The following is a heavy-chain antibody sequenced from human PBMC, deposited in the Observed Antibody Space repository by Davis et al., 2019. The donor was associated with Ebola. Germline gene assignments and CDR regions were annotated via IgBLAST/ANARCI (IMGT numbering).Heavy chain of an antibody. CDR3: ASPPGSVGELVFDY. J-gene: IGHJ4*02. D-gene: IGHD3-10*01. CDR2: VRSYGSDD. Sequence: GGSLRLSCAASGFTFNIFDMHWVRQAPGRGLEWVAFVRSYGSDDHYADSVKGRFTISRDNSKNTLYLQMNSLRAEDTAVYYCASPPGSVGELVFDYWGQGTLVTVSS. CDR1: GFTFNIFD. V-gene: IGHV3-30*02.